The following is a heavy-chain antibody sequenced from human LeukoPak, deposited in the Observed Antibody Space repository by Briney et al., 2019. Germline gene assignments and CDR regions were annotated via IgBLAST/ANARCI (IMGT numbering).Heavy chain of an antibody. D-gene: IGHD6-19*01. V-gene: IGHV4-61*01. Sequence: PSETLSLTCTVSGGSISSGSYYWSWIRQPPGKGLEWIGYIYYSGSTNYNPSLKSRVTISVDTSKNQFSLKLSSVTAADTAVYYCARGAVAGSPFDYWGQGTLVTVSS. CDR3: ARGAVAGSPFDY. CDR1: GGSISSGSYY. J-gene: IGHJ4*02. CDR2: IYYSGST.